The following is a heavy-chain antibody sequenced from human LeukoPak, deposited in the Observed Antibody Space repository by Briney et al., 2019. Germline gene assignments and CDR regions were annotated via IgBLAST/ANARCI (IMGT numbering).Heavy chain of an antibody. V-gene: IGHV1-69*06. CDR2: IIPIFGTA. J-gene: IGHJ4*02. Sequence: GASVKVSCKASGGTFSSYAISWVRQAPGQGLEWMGGIIPIFGTANYAQKFQGRVTITADKSTSTAYMELSSLRSEDTAVYYCASEVRQNYYDSSGYYHDYWGQGTLVTVSS. D-gene: IGHD3-22*01. CDR3: ASEVRQNYYDSSGYYHDY. CDR1: GGTFSSYA.